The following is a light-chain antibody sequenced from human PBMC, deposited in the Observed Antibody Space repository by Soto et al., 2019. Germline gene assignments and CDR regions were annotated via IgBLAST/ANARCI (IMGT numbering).Light chain of an antibody. J-gene: IGKJ5*01. V-gene: IGKV3-11*01. CDR3: RQRSNWSPRT. CDR2: AEX. Sequence: IVLTQSPATLALSQGERATLCXRASHSGSIYLSWYQQRPGQXTRILXXAEXNRATGIPARFIGSGSGKDFTLTISGLEPEDLAVYYCRQRSNWSPRTFGQGTRLEI. CDR1: HSGSIY.